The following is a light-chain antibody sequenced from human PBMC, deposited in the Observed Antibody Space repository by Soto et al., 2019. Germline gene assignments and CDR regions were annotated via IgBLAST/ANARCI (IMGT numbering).Light chain of an antibody. CDR1: QSLLHSDGNTY. V-gene: IGKV2-24*01. CDR2: KVS. J-gene: IGKJ1*01. CDR3: MQATQSHWT. Sequence: DIVMTQTPLSSPVTLGQAASISCRSSQSLLHSDGNTYLRWFQQRPGQPPSLLIYKVSDRFSGVQARFSGSGAGTDCTLTISRVEAEDVGIYYCMQATQSHWTFGQGTKVEIK.